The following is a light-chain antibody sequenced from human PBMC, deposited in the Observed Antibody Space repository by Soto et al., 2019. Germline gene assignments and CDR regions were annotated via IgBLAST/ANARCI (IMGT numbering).Light chain of an antibody. Sequence: QSVLTQPRSVSGSPGQSVTISCTGTSSDVGGYNYVSWYQQHPGKAPKLIIYDVSKRPSGVPDRFSGSKSGNTASLTISGLQAEDEADYYCCSYAGTYTLWVFGGGTKVTVL. J-gene: IGLJ3*02. CDR2: DVS. CDR1: SSDVGGYNY. V-gene: IGLV2-11*01. CDR3: CSYAGTYTLWV.